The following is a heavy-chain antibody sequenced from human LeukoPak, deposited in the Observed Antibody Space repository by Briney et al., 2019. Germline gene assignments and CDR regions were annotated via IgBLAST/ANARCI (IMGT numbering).Heavy chain of an antibody. CDR3: ARLGEDSGADY. Sequence: PSETLSLTCTVSGGSISSSSYYWGWIRQPPGKGLEWIGSIYYSGSTYYNPSLKSRVTISVDTSKNQFSLKLSSVTAADTAVYYCARLGEDSGADYWGQGTLVTVSS. J-gene: IGHJ4*02. CDR2: IYYSGST. CDR1: GGSISSSSYY. V-gene: IGHV4-39*01. D-gene: IGHD2-15*01.